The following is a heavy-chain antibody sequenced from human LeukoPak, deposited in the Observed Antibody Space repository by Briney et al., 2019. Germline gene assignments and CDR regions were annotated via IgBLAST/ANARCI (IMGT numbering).Heavy chain of an antibody. Sequence: GASVKVSCKASGGTFSSYAISWVRQAPGQGLEWMGGIIPIFGTANYAQKFQGRVTITADESTSTAYMELSSLRSEDTAVYYCARARSGYSYGWDAFDIWGHGTMVTVSS. V-gene: IGHV1-69*13. CDR3: ARARSGYSYGWDAFDI. J-gene: IGHJ3*02. D-gene: IGHD5-18*01. CDR1: GGTFSSYA. CDR2: IIPIFGTA.